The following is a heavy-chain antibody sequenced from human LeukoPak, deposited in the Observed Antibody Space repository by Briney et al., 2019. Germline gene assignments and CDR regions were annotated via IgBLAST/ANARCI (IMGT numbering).Heavy chain of an antibody. CDR3: AKPSIAYGSGSYYKKN. CDR1: GFTFSSYG. D-gene: IGHD3-10*01. Sequence: GGSLRLSCAASGFTFSSYGMHWVRQAPGKGLEWVAFIRYDGSNKYYADSVKGRFTISRDNSKNTLYLQMNSLRAEDTAVYYCAKPSIAYGSGSYYKKNWGQGTLVTVSS. V-gene: IGHV3-30*02. CDR2: IRYDGSNK. J-gene: IGHJ4*02.